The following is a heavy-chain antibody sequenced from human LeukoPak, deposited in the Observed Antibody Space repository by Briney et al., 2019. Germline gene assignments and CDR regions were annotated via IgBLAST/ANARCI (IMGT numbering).Heavy chain of an antibody. J-gene: IGHJ4*02. Sequence: GGSLRLSCAASGFTFSSYAMSWVRQAPGKGLEWVSAISGSGGSTYYADSVKGRFTISRDNSKNTLYLQMNSLRAGDTAVYYCARLDYGERSGQFDYWGQGILVTVSS. V-gene: IGHV3-23*01. D-gene: IGHD4-17*01. CDR3: ARLDYGERSGQFDY. CDR1: GFTFSSYA. CDR2: ISGSGGST.